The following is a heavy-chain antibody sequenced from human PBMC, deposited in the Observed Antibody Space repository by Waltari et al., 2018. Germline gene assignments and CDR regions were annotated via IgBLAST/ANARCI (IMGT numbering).Heavy chain of an antibody. V-gene: IGHV3-74*01. D-gene: IGHD3-9*01. Sequence: EVQLVESGGGLVQPGGSLRLSCAASGFTFSRYWMHWVRQAPGKGLVWVSSINSDGSSTSHADSVKGRFTISRDNAKNTLYLQMNRLRAEDTAVYYCAREFNFEGDGPIDYWGQGTLVTVSS. J-gene: IGHJ4*02. CDR2: INSDGSST. CDR1: GFTFSRYW. CDR3: AREFNFEGDGPIDY.